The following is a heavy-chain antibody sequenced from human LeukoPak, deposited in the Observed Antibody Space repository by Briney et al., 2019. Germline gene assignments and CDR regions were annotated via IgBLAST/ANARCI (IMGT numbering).Heavy chain of an antibody. V-gene: IGHV3-7*01. J-gene: IGHJ5*02. CDR3: ARSRRYSSSRRTTARFDP. CDR2: IKQDGSEK. D-gene: IGHD6-13*01. CDR1: GFTFSSYW. Sequence: GGSLRLSCAASGFTFSSYWMSWVRQAPGKGLEWVANIKQDGSEKYYVDSVKGRFTISRDNAKNSLYLQMNSLRAEDTAVYYCARSRRYSSSRRTTARFDPWGQGTLVTVSS.